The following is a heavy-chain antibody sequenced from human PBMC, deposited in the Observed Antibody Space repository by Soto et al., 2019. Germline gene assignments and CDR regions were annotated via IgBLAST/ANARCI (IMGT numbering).Heavy chain of an antibody. D-gene: IGHD4-17*01. CDR2: IRKKTNSYTT. CDR3: TTVTTVDYYFDY. J-gene: IGHJ4*02. CDR1: GLTFSDRY. Sequence: GGALRLSCAASGLTFSDRYMDWVRQAPGKGLEWVGRIRKKTNSYTTEYAASVKGRFIISRDDSTNSLYLQMSSLKTEDTAVYYCTTVTTVDYYFDYWGQGTLVTVSS. V-gene: IGHV3-72*01.